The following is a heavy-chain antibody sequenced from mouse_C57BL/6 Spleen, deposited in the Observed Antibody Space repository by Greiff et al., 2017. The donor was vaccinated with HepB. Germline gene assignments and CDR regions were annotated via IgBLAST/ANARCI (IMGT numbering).Heavy chain of an antibody. Sequence: EVQLQQSGPELVKPGASVKISCKASGYTFTDYYMDWVKQSHGNSLEWIGDINPNNGGTSYNQKFKGKATLTVDKSSSTAYMELRSLTTEDSAVYYCAREWYAMDYWGQGTSVTVSS. V-gene: IGHV1-26*01. CDR1: GYTFTDYY. D-gene: IGHD1-3*01. J-gene: IGHJ4*01. CDR3: AREWYAMDY. CDR2: INPNNGGT.